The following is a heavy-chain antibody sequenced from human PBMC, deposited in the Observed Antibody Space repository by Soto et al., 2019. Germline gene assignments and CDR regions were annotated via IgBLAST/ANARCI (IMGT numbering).Heavy chain of an antibody. Sequence: PGGSLRLSCAASGFTFSDYYMSWIRQAPGKGLEWVSYISSSGSTIYYADSVKGRFTISGDNAKNSLYLQMNSLRAEDTAVYYCSYCSGGSTPGPYYGMDVWGQGTTVTVS. CDR2: ISSSGSTI. CDR1: GFTFSDYY. J-gene: IGHJ6*02. CDR3: SYCSGGSTPGPYYGMDV. D-gene: IGHD2-15*01. V-gene: IGHV3-11*01.